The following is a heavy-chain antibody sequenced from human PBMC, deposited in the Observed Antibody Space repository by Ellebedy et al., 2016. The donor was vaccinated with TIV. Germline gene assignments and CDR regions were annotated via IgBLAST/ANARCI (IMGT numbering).Heavy chain of an antibody. CDR1: GYTFTSYG. CDR3: ARGGRYSGSYNFDH. Sequence: AASVKVSCKTSGYTFTSYGISWVRQAPGQGLEWMAWISPFNSNSKYTPSLQDRVTVTTDRSTNTVYMELRSLRSDDTAVYYCARGGRYSGSYNFDHWGQGSLVTVSS. CDR2: ISPFNSNS. J-gene: IGHJ4*02. D-gene: IGHD1-26*01. V-gene: IGHV1-18*04.